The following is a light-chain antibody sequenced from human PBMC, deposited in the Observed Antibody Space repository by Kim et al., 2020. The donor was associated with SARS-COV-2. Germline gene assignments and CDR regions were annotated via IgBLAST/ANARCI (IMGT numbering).Light chain of an antibody. CDR3: QQYNNWPVT. Sequence: LSPGERATLSCRASQSVSSDLAGYQQKPGREPPLLIYGGATRGTGITPGFSGGGSWTEFTPTISSRQSHDFAVYYCQQYNNWPVTFGEGTKVDIK. CDR1: QSVSSD. V-gene: IGKV3-15*01. CDR2: GGA. J-gene: IGKJ1*01.